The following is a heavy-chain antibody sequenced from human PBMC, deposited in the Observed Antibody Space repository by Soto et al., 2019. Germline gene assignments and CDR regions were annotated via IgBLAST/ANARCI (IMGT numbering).Heavy chain of an antibody. Sequence: GGSLRLSCAASGFTFSDYYMSWIRQAPGKGLEWVSYISSSGSTIYYADSVKGRFTISRDNAKNSLYLQMNSLRAEDTAVYYCARGPVTPRYCSSTSCYYWFDPWGQGTLVTVSS. J-gene: IGHJ5*02. CDR3: ARGPVTPRYCSSTSCYYWFDP. CDR2: ISSSGSTI. V-gene: IGHV3-11*01. CDR1: GFTFSDYY. D-gene: IGHD2-2*01.